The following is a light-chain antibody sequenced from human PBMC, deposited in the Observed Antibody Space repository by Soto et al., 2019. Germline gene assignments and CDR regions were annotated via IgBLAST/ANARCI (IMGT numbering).Light chain of an antibody. Sequence: QSVLTQPPSASATPGQRVTISCSGSDSNIGSKYVYWYQQLPGTAPKLLMYRNNQRPSGVPDRFSGSKSGTSASLAINGLRSEDEADYYCAAWDSSLGGTAFGGGTKVTVL. CDR3: AAWDSSLGGTA. J-gene: IGLJ2*01. CDR2: RNN. CDR1: DSNIGSKY. V-gene: IGLV1-47*01.